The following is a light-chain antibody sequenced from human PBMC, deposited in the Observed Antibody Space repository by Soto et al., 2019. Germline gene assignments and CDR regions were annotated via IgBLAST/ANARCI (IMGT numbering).Light chain of an antibody. CDR1: QSISSY. CDR3: QQSYTTPLT. Sequence: DIPMTQSPSSLSASVGDRVTITYRASQSISSYLNWYQQKPGKAPNLLIYAASTLQSGVPSRFSGSGSGTDFTLTIRSLQPEDFATYYCQQSYTTPLTFGGGTKVEIK. J-gene: IGKJ4*01. V-gene: IGKV1-39*01. CDR2: AAS.